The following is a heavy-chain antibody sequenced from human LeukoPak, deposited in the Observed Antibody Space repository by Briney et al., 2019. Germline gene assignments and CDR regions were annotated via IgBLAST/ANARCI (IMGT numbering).Heavy chain of an antibody. J-gene: IGHJ6*03. CDR2: ISWNSGRI. Sequence: GGSLRLSCAVSGFSFDDYGIDWVRQTPGKGLEWVSGISWNSGRIGYADSVKGRFTISRDNSKNSVFLQMNSLRSEDTALYYCGKSILGPSNYYMDVWGKGTTVTVSS. CDR3: GKSILGPSNYYMDV. CDR1: GFSFDDYG. D-gene: IGHD1-26*01. V-gene: IGHV3-9*01.